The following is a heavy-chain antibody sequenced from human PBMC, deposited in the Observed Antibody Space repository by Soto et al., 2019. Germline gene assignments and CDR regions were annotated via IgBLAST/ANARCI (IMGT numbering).Heavy chain of an antibody. V-gene: IGHV4-31*03. Sequence: QVQLQESGPGLVKPSQTLSLTCSVSGGSVSNGAHYWSWIRQRPGKGLEWIGYIYYSGDTQYNPSIKSRLTISVDTSNDQFSLKLTSVTAADAAVYYCARVDSASWLDYWGQGTLVTVSS. CDR2: IYYSGDT. D-gene: IGHD2-2*01. J-gene: IGHJ4*02. CDR1: GGSVSNGAHY. CDR3: ARVDSASWLDY.